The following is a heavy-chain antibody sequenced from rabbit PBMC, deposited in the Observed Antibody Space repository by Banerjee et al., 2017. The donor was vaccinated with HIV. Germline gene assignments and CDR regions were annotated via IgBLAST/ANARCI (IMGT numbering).Heavy chain of an antibody. Sequence: QSLEESGGDLVKPGASLTLTCTASGFSFSSSYWICWVRQAPGKGLEWIGCIYTGSGSTDYASWVNGRFTISLDNAQNTVFLQMTSLTAADTATYFCARAGGFENYFNLWGPGTLVTVS. V-gene: IGHV1S40*01. CDR2: IYTGSGST. CDR3: ARAGGFENYFNL. J-gene: IGHJ4*01. D-gene: IGHD1-1*01. CDR1: GFSFSSSYW.